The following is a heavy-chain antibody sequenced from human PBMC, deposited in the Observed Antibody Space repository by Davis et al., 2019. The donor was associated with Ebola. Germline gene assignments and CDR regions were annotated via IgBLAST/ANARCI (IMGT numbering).Heavy chain of an antibody. CDR1: GFTFSDYY. D-gene: IGHD6-6*01. CDR2: ISSSSSYT. J-gene: IGHJ4*02. CDR3: ARAGAARPLDY. V-gene: IGHV3-11*06. Sequence: GGSLRLSCAASGFTFSDYYMSWIRQAPGKGLEWVSYISSSSSYTNYADSVKGRFTISRDNAKNSLYLQMNSLRAEDPAVYYCARAGAARPLDYWGQGTLVTVSS.